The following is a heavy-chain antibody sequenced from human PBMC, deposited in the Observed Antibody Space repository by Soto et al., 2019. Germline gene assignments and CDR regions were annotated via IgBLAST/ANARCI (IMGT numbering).Heavy chain of an antibody. Sequence: GGSLRLSCAASGFTFSSYWMSWVRQAPGKGLEWVANIKQDGSEKYYVDSVKGRFAISRDNAKNSPYLQMNSLRAEDTAVYYCARDRSGYSSSWYAETLDYWGQGTLVTVSS. D-gene: IGHD6-13*01. V-gene: IGHV3-7*03. CDR3: ARDRSGYSSSWYAETLDY. J-gene: IGHJ4*02. CDR1: GFTFSSYW. CDR2: IKQDGSEK.